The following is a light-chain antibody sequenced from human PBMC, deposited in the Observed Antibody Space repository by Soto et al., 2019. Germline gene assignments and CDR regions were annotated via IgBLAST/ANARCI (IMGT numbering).Light chain of an antibody. J-gene: IGKJ1*01. CDR3: QQYNNWPRT. CDR2: DAS. CDR1: QSVSRY. Sequence: EIVLTQSPGTLSLSPGERATVSCRAGQSVSRYLAWYQQKPGQAPRLLIYDASTRATGIPARSSGSGSGTEFTLTINSLQSEDFAVYYCQQYNNWPRTFGQGTKVDIK. V-gene: IGKV3-15*01.